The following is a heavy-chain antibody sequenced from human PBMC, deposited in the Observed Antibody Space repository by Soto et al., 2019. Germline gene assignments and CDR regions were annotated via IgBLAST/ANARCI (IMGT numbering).Heavy chain of an antibody. Sequence: QVQLVQSGAEVKKPGSSVKVSCKASGGTFSSYAISWVRQAPGQGLEWMGGIIPIFGTANYAQKFQGRVTITADESTSTAYMELSSLRSEDTAVYYCAREDTAMVGADGYYYYGMVVWGQGTTVTVSS. J-gene: IGHJ6*02. CDR3: AREDTAMVGADGYYYYGMVV. D-gene: IGHD5-18*01. CDR2: IIPIFGTA. CDR1: GGTFSSYA. V-gene: IGHV1-69*01.